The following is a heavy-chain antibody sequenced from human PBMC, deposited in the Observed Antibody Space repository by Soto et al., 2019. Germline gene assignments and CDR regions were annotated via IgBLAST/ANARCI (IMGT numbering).Heavy chain of an antibody. J-gene: IGHJ5*02. CDR1: GYSFTSYW. D-gene: IGHD2-2*01. V-gene: IGHV5-51*01. CDR2: IYPGDSDT. Sequence: GESLKISCKGSGYSFTSYWIGWVRQMPGKGLEWMGIIYPGDSDTRYSPSFQGQVTISADKSISTAYLQWSSLKASDPAMYDCARRGSRDCSSTSCYADWFDPWGQGTLVTVSS. CDR3: ARRGSRDCSSTSCYADWFDP.